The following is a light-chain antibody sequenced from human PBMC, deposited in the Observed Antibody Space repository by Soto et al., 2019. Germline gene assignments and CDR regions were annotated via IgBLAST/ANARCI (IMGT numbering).Light chain of an antibody. CDR2: EGS. V-gene: IGLV2-23*01. CDR1: SSDIGSYNL. J-gene: IGLJ3*02. CDR3: CSYAGASAWV. Sequence: QSVLTQPASVSGSPGQSITISCTGTSSDIGSYNLVSWYQQHPGKAPKLMIYEGSKRPSGVSNRFSGSQSGNTASLTISGLQAGDEADYYCCSYAGASAWVFAGGTKLTVL.